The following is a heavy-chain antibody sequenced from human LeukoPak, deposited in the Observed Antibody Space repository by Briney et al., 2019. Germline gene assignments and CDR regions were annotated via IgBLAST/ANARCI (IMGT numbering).Heavy chain of an antibody. CDR3: AGGGYGDYYDYYYYMDV. Sequence: GGSLRLSCAASGFTFSSSGMHWVRQAPGKGLEWVAFIRYDGSNKYYADSVKGRFTISRDNSKNTLYLQMNSLRAEDTAVYYCAGGGYGDYYDYYYYMDVWGKGTTVTISS. CDR2: IRYDGSNK. V-gene: IGHV3-30*02. D-gene: IGHD4-17*01. J-gene: IGHJ6*03. CDR1: GFTFSSSG.